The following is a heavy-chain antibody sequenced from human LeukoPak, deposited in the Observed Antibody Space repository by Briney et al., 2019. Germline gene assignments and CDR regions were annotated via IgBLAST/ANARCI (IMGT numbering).Heavy chain of an antibody. Sequence: PGGSLRLSCAASGFTFSGSAMHWVRQASGKGLEWVGRIRSKANSYATAYAASVKGRFTISRDDSKNTAYLQMNSLKTEDTAVYYCTRHHDFWSGPNLVGYYYYYMDVWGKGTTVTVSS. CDR3: TRHHDFWSGPNLVGYYYYYMDV. J-gene: IGHJ6*03. CDR1: GFTFSGSA. D-gene: IGHD3-3*01. CDR2: IRSKANSYAT. V-gene: IGHV3-73*01.